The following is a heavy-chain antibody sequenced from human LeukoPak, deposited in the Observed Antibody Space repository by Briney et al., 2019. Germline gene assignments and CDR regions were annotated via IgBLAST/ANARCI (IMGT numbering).Heavy chain of an antibody. V-gene: IGHV3-15*01. Sequence: GGSLRLSCAASGFTFSNAWMSWVRQAPGEGLEWVGRIKSKTDGGTTDYAAPVKGRFTISRDDSKNTLYPQMNSLKTEDTAVYYCTTEYYYGPGCYSLFDYWGQGTLVTVSS. J-gene: IGHJ4*02. D-gene: IGHD3-10*01. CDR3: TTEYYYGPGCYSLFDY. CDR2: IKSKTDGGTT. CDR1: GFTFSNAW.